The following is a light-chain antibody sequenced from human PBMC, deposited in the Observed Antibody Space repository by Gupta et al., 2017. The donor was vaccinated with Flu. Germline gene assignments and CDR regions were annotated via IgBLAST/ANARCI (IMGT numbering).Light chain of an antibody. J-gene: IGLJ1*01. V-gene: IGLV1-40*01. CDR1: SSNIGAGYD. CDR3: QSYDSSLNGRV. CDR2: GNT. Sequence: QSLLTQPPSVSGAPGQRVTISCTWTSSNIGAGYDVHWYQQLPGTAPQLLIYGNTKRPSGVPDRFSGSKSDTSASLAISGLQAEDEADYFCQSYDSSLNGRVFGTGTKVTVL.